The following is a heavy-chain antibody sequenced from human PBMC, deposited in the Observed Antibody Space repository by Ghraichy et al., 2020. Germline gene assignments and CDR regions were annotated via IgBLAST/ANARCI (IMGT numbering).Heavy chain of an antibody. Sequence: LSLTCAASGFTFYNYGMNWVRQAPGKGLEWVAGIWGDGGTTYYADSVKGRFTISRDNSKNTLYLQMNSLGAEDTAVYYCARDSALYSSWYTFDYWGQGTLVTVSS. CDR2: IWGDGGTT. D-gene: IGHD6-13*01. V-gene: IGHV3-33*01. CDR3: ARDSALYSSWYTFDY. CDR1: GFTFYNYG. J-gene: IGHJ4*02.